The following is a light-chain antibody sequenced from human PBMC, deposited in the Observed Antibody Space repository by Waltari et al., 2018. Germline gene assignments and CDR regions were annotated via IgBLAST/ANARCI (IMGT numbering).Light chain of an antibody. Sequence: QCALTQPASVSWSPVQSIPISCTGTISAMGAFNHVPWYQQYSGQAPKLLIFDVSDRPPGVFDRFSGSKSGNTASLTISGLQAEDEADYYCSSFTTSSSWIFGGGTKLTVL. CDR2: DVS. CDR3: SSFTTSSSWI. CDR1: ISAMGAFNH. V-gene: IGLV2-14*03. J-gene: IGLJ2*01.